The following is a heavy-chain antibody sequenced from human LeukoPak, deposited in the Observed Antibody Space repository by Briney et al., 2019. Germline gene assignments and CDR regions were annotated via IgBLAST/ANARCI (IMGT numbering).Heavy chain of an antibody. CDR3: ASTHSSGKSDY. D-gene: IGHD3-10*01. CDR1: GGSLSSYY. J-gene: IGHJ4*02. CDR2: IYYSGTT. V-gene: IGHV4-59*01. Sequence: PSETLSLTCTVSGGSLSSYYWSWIRQPPGKGLEWIGYIYYSGTTNYNPSLKSRVTISLDTSKNQFSLKLSSVTAADTAVYYCASTHSSGKSDYWGQGTLVTVSS.